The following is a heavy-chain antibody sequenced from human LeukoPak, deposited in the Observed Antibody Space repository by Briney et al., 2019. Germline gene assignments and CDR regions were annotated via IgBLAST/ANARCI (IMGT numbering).Heavy chain of an antibody. CDR1: GFSFNTFW. D-gene: IGHD2-2*01. CDR3: ARDGPPAGLYFDN. V-gene: IGHV3-7*01. CDR2: INQGGTEK. J-gene: IGHJ4*02. Sequence: GGSVRLFCAASGFSFNTFWMNWVRQAWAKGLERVATINQGGTEKYYVDSVKGRFTISRDNAKNSLYLQMSSLRAEDTAVYYCARDGPPAGLYFDNWGQGTLVTVSS.